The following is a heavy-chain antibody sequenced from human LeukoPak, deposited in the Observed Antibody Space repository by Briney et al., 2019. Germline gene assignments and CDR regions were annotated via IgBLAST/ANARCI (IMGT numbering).Heavy chain of an antibody. V-gene: IGHV3-23*01. Sequence: GGTLRLSCAGSGFTFSSYGMSWVRQAPGKGLEWVSAISGSGGSTYYADSVKGRFTISRDNSKNTLYLQMNSLRAEDTAVYYCAKDRWELDAFDIWGQGTMVTVSS. CDR1: GFTFSSYG. CDR3: AKDRWELDAFDI. CDR2: ISGSGGST. J-gene: IGHJ3*02. D-gene: IGHD1-26*01.